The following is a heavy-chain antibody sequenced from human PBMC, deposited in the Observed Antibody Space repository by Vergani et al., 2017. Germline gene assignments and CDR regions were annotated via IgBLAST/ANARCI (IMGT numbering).Heavy chain of an antibody. D-gene: IGHD4-11*01. CDR2: IYPSGGST. CDR1: GYTFTSYY. CDR3: ARDRAYSNPLGYYDGMDV. Sequence: QVQLVQSGAEVKKPGASVKVSCKASGYTFTSYYMHWVRQAPGQELEWMGIIYPSGGSTSYAQEFQGRVTMTRDTSTSTVSMELSSLRSEDTAVYYCARDRAYSNPLGYYDGMDVWGEGTTVTVSS. V-gene: IGHV1-46*03. J-gene: IGHJ6*04.